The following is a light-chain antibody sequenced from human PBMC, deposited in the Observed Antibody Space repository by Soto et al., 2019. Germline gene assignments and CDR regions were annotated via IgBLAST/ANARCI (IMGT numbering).Light chain of an antibody. CDR3: SSYAGYSTSVV. CDR2: GNS. CDR1: SSNIGAGYD. Sequence: QSVLTQPPSVSGAPGQRVTISCTGSSSNIGAGYDVHWYQQLPGTAPKLLIYGNSNRPSGVSNRFSGSKSGNTASLTISGLQPEDEAEYHCSSYAGYSTSVVFGGGTQLTVL. V-gene: IGLV1-40*01. J-gene: IGLJ2*01.